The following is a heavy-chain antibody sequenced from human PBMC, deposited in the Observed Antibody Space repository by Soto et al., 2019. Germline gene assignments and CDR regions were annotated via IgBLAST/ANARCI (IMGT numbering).Heavy chain of an antibody. CDR3: ARFSAFTNTXXKFYYFDF. J-gene: IGHJ4*02. CDR2: IFYSGST. D-gene: IGHD2-8*01. Sequence: SETLSLTCNVSGGSISNSYWSWIRQPPGKGLEWIGHIFYSGSTNYNPSLKSRLTIFLDTSKNQFPLKLRSVTAADTAVYYCARFSAFTNTXXKFYYFDFXGXGTLVTVSS. V-gene: IGHV4-59*01. CDR1: GGSISNSY.